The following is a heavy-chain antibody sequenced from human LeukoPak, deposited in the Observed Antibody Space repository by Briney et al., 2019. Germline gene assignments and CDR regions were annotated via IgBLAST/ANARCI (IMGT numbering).Heavy chain of an antibody. CDR1: GGSSSDTSYY. Sequence: PSETLSLTCTVSGGSSSDTSYYWAWIRQPPGKGLEWIGSIYFSETKYNPSLKSRITISGDASKKQFSLKLSSVTAADTAVYYCASPSKLVISRGGLDMWGQGTMVTVS. J-gene: IGHJ3*02. CDR3: ASPSKLVISRGGLDM. D-gene: IGHD3-22*01. CDR2: IYFSET. V-gene: IGHV4-39*01.